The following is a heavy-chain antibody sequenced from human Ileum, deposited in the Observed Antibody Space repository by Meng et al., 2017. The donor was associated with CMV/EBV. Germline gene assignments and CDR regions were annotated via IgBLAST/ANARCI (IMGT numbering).Heavy chain of an antibody. Sequence: GGSLRLSCTASGVTFNSYPMHWVRQAPGKGLEWVALMSFGVNTESYAGSVKGRFTVSRDNSKRTLYLQMNILRPEATAIYYCARGGYYFGTLDSWGQGTLVTVSS. CDR2: MSFGVNTE. D-gene: IGHD3-22*01. CDR1: GVTFNSYP. CDR3: ARGGYYFGTLDS. J-gene: IGHJ4*02. V-gene: IGHV3-30-3*01.